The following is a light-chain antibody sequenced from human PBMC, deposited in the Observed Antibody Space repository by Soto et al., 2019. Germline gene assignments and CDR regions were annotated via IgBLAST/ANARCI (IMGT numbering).Light chain of an antibody. Sequence: QSALTQPGSVSGSPGQSITISCSGTSRDVGAYNLVSWYQQRPGKAPKLLIYEVRNRPSGLSYRFSGSKSGNTASLTISSLLPEDEADYFCSSFSPRNTLVFGGGTKLTVL. V-gene: IGLV2-14*01. CDR1: SRDVGAYNL. CDR3: SSFSPRNTLV. J-gene: IGLJ2*01. CDR2: EVR.